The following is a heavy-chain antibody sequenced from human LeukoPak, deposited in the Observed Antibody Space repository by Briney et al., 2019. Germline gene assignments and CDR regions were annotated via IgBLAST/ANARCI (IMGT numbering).Heavy chain of an antibody. Sequence: AGGSLRLSCAASGFTFNNYVMSWVRQTPGKGLEWVSGISNSGGTTYYADSVKGRFTISRDNSKNTLYLQMDSLRAEDTAVYHCAKNLDGVATYFDYWGQGTLVTVSS. CDR2: ISNSGGTT. CDR3: AKNLDGVATYFDY. CDR1: GFTFNNYV. J-gene: IGHJ4*02. D-gene: IGHD5-12*01. V-gene: IGHV3-23*01.